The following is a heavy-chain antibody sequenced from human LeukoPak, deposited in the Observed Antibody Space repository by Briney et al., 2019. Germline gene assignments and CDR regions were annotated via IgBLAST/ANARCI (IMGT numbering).Heavy chain of an antibody. J-gene: IGHJ4*02. CDR3: ARLLSGSYIDY. D-gene: IGHD1-26*01. CDR1: GGSISSSSYY. CDR2: IYYSGST. Sequence: SETLSLTCTVSGGSISSSSYYWGWIRQPPGKGLEWVGSIYYSGSTYYNPSLKSRVTISVDTSKNQFSLKLSSVTAADTAVYYRARLLSGSYIDYWGQGTLVTVSS. V-gene: IGHV4-39*07.